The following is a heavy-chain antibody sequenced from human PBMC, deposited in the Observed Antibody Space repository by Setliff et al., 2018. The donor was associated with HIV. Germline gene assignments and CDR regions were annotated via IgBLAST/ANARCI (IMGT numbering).Heavy chain of an antibody. CDR3: ARRWSYDILTGYYPDHDAFDI. CDR2: INPNSGGT. V-gene: IGHV1-2*06. Sequence: GASVKVSCKASGYTFTGYYMHWVRQAPGQGLEWMGRINPNSGGTNYAQKFQGRVTMTRDTSISTAYMELSRLRSDDTAVYYCARRWSYDILTGYYPDHDAFDIWGQGTMVTVS. D-gene: IGHD3-9*01. J-gene: IGHJ3*02. CDR1: GYTFTGYY.